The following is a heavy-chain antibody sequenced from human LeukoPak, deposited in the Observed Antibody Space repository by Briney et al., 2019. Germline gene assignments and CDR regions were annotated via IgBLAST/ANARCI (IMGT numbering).Heavy chain of an antibody. J-gene: IGHJ4*02. D-gene: IGHD3-10*01. Sequence: ASVKVSCKASGYTFTGYYMHWVRQAPGQGLEWMGRINPNSGDTNYVQKFQGRVTMTRDTSISTAYMELSRLRSDDTAVYYCARLSRSLLAFDYWGQGTLVTVSS. V-gene: IGHV1-2*06. CDR1: GYTFTGYY. CDR3: ARLSRSLLAFDY. CDR2: INPNSGDT.